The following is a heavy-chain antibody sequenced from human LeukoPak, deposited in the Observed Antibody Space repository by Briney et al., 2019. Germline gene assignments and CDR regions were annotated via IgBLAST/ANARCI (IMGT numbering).Heavy chain of an antibody. Sequence: SETLSLTCAVYGASLSEYYWSWIRQSPGKGMEWIGEVSHKEPTVYSPTLNRKYNPSFKSRVTMSVDPSKNQFSLKLTSVTVADAATYYCVRQGTNSGYYLLDYWGQGHLVIVSS. CDR2: VSHKEPTVYSPTLNR. CDR3: VRQGTNSGYYLLDY. V-gene: IGHV4-34*01. J-gene: IGHJ4*02. D-gene: IGHD3-22*01. CDR1: GASLSEYY.